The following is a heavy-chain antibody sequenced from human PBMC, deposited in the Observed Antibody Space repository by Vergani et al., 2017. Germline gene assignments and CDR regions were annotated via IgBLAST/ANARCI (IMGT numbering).Heavy chain of an antibody. CDR1: GYTFTGYY. CDR3: ARPINCGGDCLDFDY. J-gene: IGHJ4*02. CDR2: INPNSGGT. D-gene: IGHD2-21*02. V-gene: IGHV1-2*02. Sequence: QVQLVQSGAEVQKPGASVKVSCKASGYTFTGYYMHWARQAPGQGLEWMGWINPNSGGTNYAQKFQGRVTMTRDTSISTAYMELSRLRSDDTAVYYCARPINCGGDCLDFDYWGQGTLVTVSS.